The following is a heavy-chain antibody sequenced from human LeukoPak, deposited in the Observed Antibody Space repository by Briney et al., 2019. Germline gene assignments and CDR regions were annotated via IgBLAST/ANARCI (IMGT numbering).Heavy chain of an antibody. CDR2: IYPGDSDT. D-gene: IGHD3-10*01. CDR3: ARLRWVGSGPQVFWSDP. CDR1: GNSFTSYW. V-gene: IGHV5-51*01. Sequence: GESLKISCQGSGNSFTSYWIGWVRQMPGKGLEWMGIIYPGDSDTRYTPSFQGQVTISADKSISTAYLQWSSLKASDTAMYYCARLRWVGSGPQVFWSDPWGQGTLVTVSS. J-gene: IGHJ5*02.